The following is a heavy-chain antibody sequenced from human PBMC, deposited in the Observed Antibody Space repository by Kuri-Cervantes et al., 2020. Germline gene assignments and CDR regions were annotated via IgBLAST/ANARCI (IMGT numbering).Heavy chain of an antibody. J-gene: IGHJ5*02. CDR1: GGSVSSHSYF. D-gene: IGHD3-9*01. CDR3: ARGRGSIFHWFDP. V-gene: IGHV4-61*01. CDR2: VYFSGNS. Sequence: SETLSLTCSVSGGSVSSHSYFWTWIRQSPGKGLEWIGYVYFSGNSNYNPSLKSRVTISVDTSKNQFSLKLSSVTAADTAVYYCARGRGSIFHWFDPWGQGTLVTVSS.